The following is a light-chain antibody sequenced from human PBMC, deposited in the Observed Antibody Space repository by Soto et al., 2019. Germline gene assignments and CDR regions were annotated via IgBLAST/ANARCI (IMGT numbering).Light chain of an antibody. V-gene: IGLV2-14*01. Sequence: QSALTQPASVSGSPGQSITISCTGSSSDVGGYTYVSWYQQYPGKAPKLLIYEVTNRPSGVSSRFSGSKSGNTASLIISGLQAEDEADYYCSSYTTSDTLEVFGSGTKVTV. CDR1: SSDVGGYTY. CDR2: EVT. CDR3: SSYTTSDTLEV. J-gene: IGLJ1*01.